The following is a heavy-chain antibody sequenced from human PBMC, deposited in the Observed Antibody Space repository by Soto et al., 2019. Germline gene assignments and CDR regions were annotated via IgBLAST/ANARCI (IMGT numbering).Heavy chain of an antibody. CDR2: VSGRGGST. Sequence: VQLLESGGGLVQPGGSLRLACTASGFTFNHYAMIWVRQAPGKGLEWVSAVSGRGGSTKYADSVKGRFIISRDNSNSTLYRQMDSLRGEDTAVDYCAKDSTVTTSLYFYYYGFDVWGQGTTVTVSS. D-gene: IGHD4-17*01. CDR3: AKDSTVTTSLYFYYYGFDV. V-gene: IGHV3-23*01. CDR1: GFTFNHYA. J-gene: IGHJ6*01.